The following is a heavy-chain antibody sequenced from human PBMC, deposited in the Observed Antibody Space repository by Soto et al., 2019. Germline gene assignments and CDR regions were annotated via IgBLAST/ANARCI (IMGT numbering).Heavy chain of an antibody. CDR2: IIPILGIA. D-gene: IGHD6-13*01. CDR3: ARGALAAAGMGVDY. V-gene: IGHV1-69*02. J-gene: IGHJ4*02. CDR1: GGTFSSYT. Sequence: QVQLVQSGAEVKKPGSSVKVSCKASGGTFSSYTISWVRQAPGQGLEWMGRIIPILGIANYAQKFQGRVTITADKSTSTAYMELSSLRSEDTAVYYCARGALAAAGMGVDYWGQETLVTVSS.